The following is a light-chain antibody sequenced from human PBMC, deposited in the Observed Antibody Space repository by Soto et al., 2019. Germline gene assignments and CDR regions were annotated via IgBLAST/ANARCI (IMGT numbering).Light chain of an antibody. J-gene: IGKJ3*01. CDR3: QQGYSTT. CDR1: RSIGNY. V-gene: IGKV1-39*01. CDR2: AAS. Sequence: DIQMTQSPSSLSASVGDRVTMTCRASRSIGNYLSWYQQKAGKAPKLLIYAASTLQSGVPSRFSGSGSGTDFTLTISSLQPEDFATYYCQQGYSTTFGPGTKVDI.